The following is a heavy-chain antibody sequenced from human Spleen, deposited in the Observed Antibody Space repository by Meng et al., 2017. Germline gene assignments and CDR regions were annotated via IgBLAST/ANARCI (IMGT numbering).Heavy chain of an antibody. Sequence: QLQEAGPVLVRPSETLSLNCNVFGDSLSSGDYYWSCIRQPPGKGLEWIGYISYRGSTNYDPSLKTRVTILVDTSKNQFSLKLSSVTPADTAVYFCLRSYGSGTYWYFDLWGRGTLVTVFS. CDR3: LRSYGSGTYWYFDL. CDR1: GDSLSSGDYY. V-gene: IGHV4-61*08. CDR2: ISYRGST. D-gene: IGHD3-10*01. J-gene: IGHJ2*01.